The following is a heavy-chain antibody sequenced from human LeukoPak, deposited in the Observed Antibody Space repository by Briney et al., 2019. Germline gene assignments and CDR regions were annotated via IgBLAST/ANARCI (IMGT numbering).Heavy chain of an antibody. D-gene: IGHD1-20*01. CDR2: ISGSGGST. V-gene: IGHV3-23*01. CDR1: GFTFSSYA. CDR3: AKAESPINRYNWNDKRRPYGMDV. J-gene: IGHJ6*02. Sequence: GGSLRLSCAASGFTFSSYAMSWVRQAPGKGLEWVSGISGSGGSTYYADSVKGRFTISRDNSKNTLYLEMNSLRAEDTAVYYCAKAESPINRYNWNDKRRPYGMDVWGQGTTVTVSS.